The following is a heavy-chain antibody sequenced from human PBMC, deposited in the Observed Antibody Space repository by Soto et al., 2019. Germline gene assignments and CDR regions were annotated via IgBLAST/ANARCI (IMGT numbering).Heavy chain of an antibody. V-gene: IGHV1-69*02. CDR1: GGTFSSYT. D-gene: IGHD3-22*01. Sequence: ASLKFSCKASGGTFSSYTISGVRQPPGQGLEWMGRIIPILGIANYAQKFQGRVTITADKSTSTAYMELSSLRSEYTAVYWCEISESGSSVYSFDYWGQGDLVTVSS. J-gene: IGHJ4*02. CDR3: EISESGSSVYSFDY. CDR2: IIPILGIA.